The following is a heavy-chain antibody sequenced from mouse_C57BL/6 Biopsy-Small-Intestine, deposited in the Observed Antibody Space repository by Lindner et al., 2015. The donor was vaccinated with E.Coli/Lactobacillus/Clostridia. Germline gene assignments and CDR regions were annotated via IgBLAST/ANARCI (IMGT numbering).Heavy chain of an antibody. Sequence: SVKVSCKTSGYTFTGYYIHWVRQAPGQGLEWMGRINPNSGDTLYPQRFQGRVTMTRDTSIRTAYMELSRLTSDDTAVYYCARDPSSGWYSVGSYYFDYWGQGTLVTVSS. CDR1: GYTFTGYY. J-gene: IGHJ2*01. V-gene: IGHV1-18*01. CDR2: INPNSGDT. CDR3: ARDPSSGWYSVGSYYFDY. D-gene: IGHD6-1*01.